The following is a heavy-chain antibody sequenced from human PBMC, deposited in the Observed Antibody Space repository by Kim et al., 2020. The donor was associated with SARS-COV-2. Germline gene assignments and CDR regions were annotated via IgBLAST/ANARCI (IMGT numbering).Heavy chain of an antibody. CDR2: ISGSGGST. J-gene: IGHJ4*02. CDR3: ASQGYYYDSSGYYYYFDY. CDR1: GFTFSSYA. V-gene: IGHV3-23*01. Sequence: GGSLRLSCAASGFTFSSYAMSWVRQAPGKGLEWVSAISGSGGSTYYADSVKGRFTISRDNSKNTLYLQMNSLRAEDTAVYYCASQGYYYDSSGYYYYFDYWGQGTLVTVSS. D-gene: IGHD3-22*01.